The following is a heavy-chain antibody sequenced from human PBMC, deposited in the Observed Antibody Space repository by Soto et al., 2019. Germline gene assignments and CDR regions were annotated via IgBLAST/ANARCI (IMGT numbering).Heavy chain of an antibody. CDR3: ARGWGGDDRAFDI. CDR2: ISYDGSNK. J-gene: IGHJ3*02. D-gene: IGHD3-16*01. Sequence: QVQLVESGGGVVQPGRSLRLSCAASGFTFSSYAMHWVRQAPGKGLEWVAVISYDGSNKYYADSVKGRFTISRDNSKNTLYLQMNSLSAEDTAVYYCARGWGGDDRAFDIWGQGTMVTVSS. V-gene: IGHV3-30-3*01. CDR1: GFTFSSYA.